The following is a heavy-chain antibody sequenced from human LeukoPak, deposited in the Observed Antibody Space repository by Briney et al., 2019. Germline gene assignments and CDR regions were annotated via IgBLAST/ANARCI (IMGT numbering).Heavy chain of an antibody. V-gene: IGHV3-74*01. D-gene: IGHD3-10*01. Sequence: RGSLRVSCAASGFAFSTYWIHWVRQAPGKGLGWVSRINIDGGKKKCADSVKGRFTISRENAKKTLYLKMNSLRAEDTAVYYFARARRGGEVYSDYWGQETLVTVS. CDR1: GFAFSTYW. CDR2: INIDGGKK. J-gene: IGHJ4*02. CDR3: ARARRGGEVYSDY.